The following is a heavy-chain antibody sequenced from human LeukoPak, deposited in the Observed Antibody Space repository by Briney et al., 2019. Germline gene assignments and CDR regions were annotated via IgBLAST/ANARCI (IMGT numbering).Heavy chain of an antibody. D-gene: IGHD3-10*01. CDR1: GGTLSNYA. J-gene: IGHJ4*02. V-gene: IGHV1-69*11. CDR2: IIPILDTT. CDR3: AGESFSRRAGITMARGVITY. Sequence: SVKVSCKASGGTLSNYAINWVRQAPGQGLEWMGRIIPILDTTNYAQKFQGRVTIITDESMSTAYMELITLRSGDTAVYYCAGESFSRRAGITMARGVITYWGQGTLVTVSS.